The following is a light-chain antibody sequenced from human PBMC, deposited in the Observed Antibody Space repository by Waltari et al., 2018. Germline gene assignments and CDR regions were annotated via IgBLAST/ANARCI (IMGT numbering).Light chain of an antibody. CDR2: QDS. CDR1: KLGDKY. V-gene: IGLV3-1*01. Sequence: SYELTQPPSVSVSPGQTASITCSGDKLGDKYACWYQQKPGQSPVLVIYQDSKRSSGITRRFSGSTSGNTDTLTIGGTQARDEADYYCQAWDSSTLVVFGGGTKLTVL. J-gene: IGLJ2*01. CDR3: QAWDSSTLVV.